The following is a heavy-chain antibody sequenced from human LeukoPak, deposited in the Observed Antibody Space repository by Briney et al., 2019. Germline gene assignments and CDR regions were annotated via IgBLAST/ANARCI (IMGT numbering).Heavy chain of an antibody. CDR1: GFTFSSYW. CDR2: IKQDGSEK. J-gene: IGHJ4*02. D-gene: IGHD2-21*02. CDR3: ANWLAICGGDCYSSVDY. V-gene: IGHV3-7*03. Sequence: PGGSLRLSCAASGFTFSSYWMTWVRQAPGKGLEWVANIKQDGSEKYYVDSVKGRFTISRDNAKNSLYLQMNSLRAEDTAVYYCANWLAICGGDCYSSVDYWGQGTLVTVSS.